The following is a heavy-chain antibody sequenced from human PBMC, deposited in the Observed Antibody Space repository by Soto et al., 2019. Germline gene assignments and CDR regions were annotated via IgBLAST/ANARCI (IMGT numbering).Heavy chain of an antibody. V-gene: IGHV3-30*18. CDR2: ISYDGSNK. D-gene: IGHD5-12*01. CDR3: AKESGGGYIYYYYGMDV. Sequence: GGSLRLCCAASGFTFSSYGMHGVRKAPGKGLEWVAVISYDGSNKYYADSVKGRFTISRNNSKNTLYLQMNSLRAEDTAVYYCAKESGGGYIYYYYGMDVWGQGTTVTVS. CDR1: GFTFSSYG. J-gene: IGHJ6*02.